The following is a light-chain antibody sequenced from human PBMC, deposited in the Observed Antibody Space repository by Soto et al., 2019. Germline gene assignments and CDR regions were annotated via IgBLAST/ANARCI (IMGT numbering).Light chain of an antibody. J-gene: IGKJ5*01. Sequence: DIVMTQSPDSLALPLGEGATINCKSSQIFLYSSNNKNNLAWYQQKPGQPPKLLIYWASTRESGVPDRISGSGSGTDFTLTISSLQAEDVAVYYCQQYYSAPITFGQGTRLEIK. CDR2: WAS. V-gene: IGKV4-1*01. CDR3: QQYYSAPIT. CDR1: QIFLYSSNNKNN.